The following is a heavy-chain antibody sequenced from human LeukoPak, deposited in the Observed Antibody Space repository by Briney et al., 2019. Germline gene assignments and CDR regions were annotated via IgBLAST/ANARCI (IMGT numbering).Heavy chain of an antibody. CDR3: ARRPYNALDI. D-gene: IGHD3-10*01. J-gene: IGHJ3*02. CDR2: IYDSGNT. CDR1: GGFISSYY. Sequence: SETLSLTCTVSGGFISSYYWSWVRQPPGKGLEWIGYIYDSGNTNYNPSLKSRATISVDTSKNQFSLKLRSVTAADTAVYYCARRPYNALDIWGQGTMVTVSS. V-gene: IGHV4-59*08.